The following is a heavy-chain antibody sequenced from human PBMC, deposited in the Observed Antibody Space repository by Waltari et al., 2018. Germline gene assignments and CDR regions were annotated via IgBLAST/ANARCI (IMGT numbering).Heavy chain of an antibody. CDR1: GFTFSSYS. CDR2: ISSSSRTI. J-gene: IGHJ4*02. CDR3: ARGRVDYDFWSGYYGSDY. Sequence: EVQLVESGGGLVQPGGSLRLSCAASGFTFSSYSMNWVRQAPGKGLEWVSYISSSSRTIYYADSVKGRFTISRDNAKNSLYLQMNSLRAEDTAVYYCARGRVDYDFWSGYYGSDYWGQGTLVTVSS. D-gene: IGHD3-3*01. V-gene: IGHV3-48*04.